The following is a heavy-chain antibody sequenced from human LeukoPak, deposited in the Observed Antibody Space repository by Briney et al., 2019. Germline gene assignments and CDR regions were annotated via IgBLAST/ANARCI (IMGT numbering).Heavy chain of an antibody. D-gene: IGHD4-17*01. CDR3: ARVSSTVTTVDY. CDR1: GFTFSSYE. J-gene: IGHJ4*02. CDR2: ISSSGSTI. Sequence: GGSLRLSCAASGFTFSSYEMNWVRQALGKGLEWVSYISSSGSTIYYADSVKGRFTISRDNAKNSLYLQMNSLRAEDTAVYYCARVSSTVTTVDYWGQGTLVTVSS. V-gene: IGHV3-48*03.